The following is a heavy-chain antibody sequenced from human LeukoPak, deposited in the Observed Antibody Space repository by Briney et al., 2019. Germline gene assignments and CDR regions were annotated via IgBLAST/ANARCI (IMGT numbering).Heavy chain of an antibody. CDR2: IIPIFGTA. CDR3: NIGEFTHPLNFDY. V-gene: IGHV1-69*01. J-gene: IGHJ4*02. Sequence: GSSVKVSCKASGGTFSSYAISWVRQAPGQGLEWMGGIIPIFGTANYAQKFQGRVTITADESTSTAYMELSSLRSEGTAVYYCNIGEFTHPLNFDYWGQGTLVTVSS. CDR1: GGTFSSYA. D-gene: IGHD3-10*01.